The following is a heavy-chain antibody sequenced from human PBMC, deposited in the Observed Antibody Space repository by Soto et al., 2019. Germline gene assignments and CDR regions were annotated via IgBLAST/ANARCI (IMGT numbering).Heavy chain of an antibody. CDR3: ARDLVGIAAAGHNWFDP. D-gene: IGHD6-13*01. CDR2: ISAYNGNT. Sequence: QVQLVQSGAEVKKPGASVKVSCKASGYTFTSYGISWVRQAPGQGLEWMGWISAYNGNTNYAQKLQGRVTMTTDTSTSTAYLELRSLRSDDTAVYYCARDLVGIAAAGHNWFDPWGQGTLVTVSS. V-gene: IGHV1-18*01. J-gene: IGHJ5*02. CDR1: GYTFTSYG.